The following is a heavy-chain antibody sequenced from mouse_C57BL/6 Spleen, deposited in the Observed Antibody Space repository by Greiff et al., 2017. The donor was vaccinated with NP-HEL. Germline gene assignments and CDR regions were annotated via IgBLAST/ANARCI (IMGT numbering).Heavy chain of an antibody. Sequence: VQLQEPGTELVKPGASVKLSCKASGYTFTSYWMHWVKQRPGQGLEWIGNINPSNGGTNYNEKFKSKATLTVDKSSSTAYMQLSSLTSEDSAVYYCARWGYSNYPFAYWGQGTLVTVSA. CDR3: ARWGYSNYPFAY. V-gene: IGHV1-53*01. D-gene: IGHD2-5*01. CDR2: INPSNGGT. CDR1: GYTFTSYW. J-gene: IGHJ3*01.